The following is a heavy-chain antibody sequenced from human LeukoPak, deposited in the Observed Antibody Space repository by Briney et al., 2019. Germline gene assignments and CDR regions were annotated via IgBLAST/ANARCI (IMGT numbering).Heavy chain of an antibody. CDR1: GFTFDDYA. CDR2: ISWNSGSI. D-gene: IGHD3-22*01. J-gene: IGHJ4*02. V-gene: IGHV3-9*01. CDR3: ATSSGYYYYPGY. Sequence: GGSLRLSCAASGFTFDDYAMHWVRQAPGKGLERVSGISWNSGSIGYADSVKGRFTISRDNAKNSLYLQMNSLRAEDTAVYYCATSSGYYYYPGYWGQGTLVTVSS.